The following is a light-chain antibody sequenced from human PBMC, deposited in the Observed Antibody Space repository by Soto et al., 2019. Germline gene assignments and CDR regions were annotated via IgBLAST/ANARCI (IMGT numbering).Light chain of an antibody. J-gene: IGLJ1*01. V-gene: IGLV2-14*01. Sequence: QSALTQPASVSGSPGQSITISCTGTSSDVGGYDYVSWYQQYPGKAPKLMIYEVSSRPSGVSNRFSGSKSGNTASLTISGLQAEDEADYYCSSYAGSNNYVFGTGTKLTVL. CDR2: EVS. CDR3: SSYAGSNNYV. CDR1: SSDVGGYDY.